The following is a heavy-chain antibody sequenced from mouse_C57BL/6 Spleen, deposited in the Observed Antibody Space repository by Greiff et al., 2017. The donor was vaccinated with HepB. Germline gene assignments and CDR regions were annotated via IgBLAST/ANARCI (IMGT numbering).Heavy chain of an antibody. V-gene: IGHV5-17*01. Sequence: EVQRVESGGGLVKPGGSLKLSCAASGFTFSDYGMHWVRQAPEKGLEWVAYISSGSSTIYYADTVKGRFTISRDNAKNTLFLQMTSLWSEDTAMYYCARTNWGYFDYWGQGTTLTVSS. CDR3: ARTNWGYFDY. CDR2: ISSGSSTI. CDR1: GFTFSDYG. D-gene: IGHD4-1*01. J-gene: IGHJ2*01.